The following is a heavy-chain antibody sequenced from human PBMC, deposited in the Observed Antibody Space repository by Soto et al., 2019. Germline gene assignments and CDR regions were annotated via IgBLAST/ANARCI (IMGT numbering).Heavy chain of an antibody. J-gene: IGHJ6*02. D-gene: IGHD2-2*01. CDR1: GFTFSDYY. Sequence: QVQLVESGGGLVKPGGSLRLSCAASGFTFSDYYMSWIRQAPGKGLEWVSYISSSGSTIYYADSVKGRFTISRDNAKNSLYLQVNSLRAGDAAVYYCARDRKYQLQVDVWGQGTTVNVSS. CDR3: ARDRKYQLQVDV. V-gene: IGHV3-11*04. CDR2: ISSSGSTI.